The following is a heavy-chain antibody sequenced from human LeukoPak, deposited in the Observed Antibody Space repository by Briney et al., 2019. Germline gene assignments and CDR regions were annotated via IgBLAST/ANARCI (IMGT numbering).Heavy chain of an antibody. CDR2: ISGSGGST. CDR3: AKAASYCSSTSCSFSGDAFDI. Sequence: GGSLRLSCAASGFTFSSYAMSWVRQAPGKGLEWVSAISGSGGSTYYADSVKGRFTISRDNSKNTLYLQMNSLRAEDTAVYYCAKAASYCSSTSCSFSGDAFDIWGQGTMVTVSS. J-gene: IGHJ3*02. D-gene: IGHD2-2*01. CDR1: GFTFSSYA. V-gene: IGHV3-23*01.